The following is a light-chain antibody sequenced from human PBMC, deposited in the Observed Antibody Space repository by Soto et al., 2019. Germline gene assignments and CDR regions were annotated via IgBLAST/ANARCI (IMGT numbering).Light chain of an antibody. J-gene: IGKJ1*01. V-gene: IGKV1-NL1*01. CDR3: QQYNNWLTWT. Sequence: IRMTQSPSSLSSSVGDRVTITXRASPGSDSSFSWYQQKAGKXTKLVXXAEXSLQSGVPSRFIGSGSGKDFTLTISSLQSEDFAVYYCQQYNNWLTWTFGQGTKVDIK. CDR1: PGSDSS. CDR2: AEX.